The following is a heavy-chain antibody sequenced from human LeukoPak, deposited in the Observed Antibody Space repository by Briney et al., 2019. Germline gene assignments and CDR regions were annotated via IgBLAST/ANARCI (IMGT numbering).Heavy chain of an antibody. CDR3: ARDHDYGFDF. D-gene: IGHD4/OR15-4a*01. Sequence: PGGSLRLSCAASGFTFSNYNMNWVRQAPGKGLEWVSFISTTSSTIYYADSVEGRFTISRDNAKNSLYLQMNSLRDEDTAVYYCARDHDYGFDFWGQGTLVTVSS. J-gene: IGHJ4*02. CDR1: GFTFSNYN. CDR2: ISTTSSTI. V-gene: IGHV3-48*02.